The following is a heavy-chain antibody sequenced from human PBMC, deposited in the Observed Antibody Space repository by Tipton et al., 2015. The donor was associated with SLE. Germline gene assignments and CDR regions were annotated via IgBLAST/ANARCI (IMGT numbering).Heavy chain of an antibody. J-gene: IGHJ6*02. D-gene: IGHD1-26*01. CDR1: GFTFSSYS. CDR3: ARDKGDQVGATNHYGMDV. CDR2: ISSSSSYI. V-gene: IGHV3-21*01. Sequence: SLRLSCAASGFTFSSYSMNWVRQAPGKGLEWVSSISSSSSYIYYADSVKGRFTISRDNAKNSLYLQMNSLRAEDTAVYYCARDKGDQVGATNHYGMDVWGQGTTVTVSS.